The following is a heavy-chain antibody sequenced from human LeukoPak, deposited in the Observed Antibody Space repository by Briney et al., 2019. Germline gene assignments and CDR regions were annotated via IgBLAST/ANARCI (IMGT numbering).Heavy chain of an antibody. CDR2: ISAYNGNT. J-gene: IGHJ6*02. CDR3: ARDRNYDFWSGYRDYYYGMDV. V-gene: IGHV1-18*01. D-gene: IGHD3-3*01. Sequence: ASVKVSCKASGHTFTSYGISWVRQAPGQGLEWMGWISAYNGNTNYAQKLQGRVTMTTDTSTSTAYMELRSLRSDDTAVYYCARDRNYDFWSGYRDYYYGMDVWGQGTTVTVSS. CDR1: GHTFTSYG.